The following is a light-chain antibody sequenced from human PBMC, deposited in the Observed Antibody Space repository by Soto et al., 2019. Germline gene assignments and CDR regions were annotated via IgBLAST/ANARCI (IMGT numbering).Light chain of an antibody. CDR3: QQYGSSRWT. V-gene: IGKV3-20*01. CDR2: GAS. CDR1: QSVSSIY. Sequence: EIVLTQSPGTLSLSPGERATLSCRASQSVSSIYLAWYQQKPVQAPRLLIYGASRKATGIPDRFSGSGSWTDFTLTIRRLEPEDFAVYYCQQYGSSRWTFGPGTKVDI. J-gene: IGKJ1*01.